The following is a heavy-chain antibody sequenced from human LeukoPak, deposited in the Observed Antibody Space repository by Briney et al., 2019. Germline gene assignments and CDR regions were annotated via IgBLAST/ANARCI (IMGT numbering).Heavy chain of an antibody. D-gene: IGHD2-8*01. CDR3: AKDMQYPGAGFDY. V-gene: IGHV4-39*07. J-gene: IGHJ4*02. CDR2: VYSSGSA. CDR1: GDSIRRSSYF. Sequence: SETLSLTCTVSGDSIRRSSYFWAWIRQPPGKGLEFIASVYSSGSAYYNPSLQGRVTISIDTSKNQFSLTLTSVTAADTAIYYRAKDMQYPGAGFDYWGQGPLVTVSS.